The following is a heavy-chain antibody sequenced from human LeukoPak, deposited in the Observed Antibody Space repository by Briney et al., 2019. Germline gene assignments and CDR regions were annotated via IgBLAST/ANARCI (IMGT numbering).Heavy chain of an antibody. J-gene: IGHJ4*02. CDR2: ISYDGSNK. CDR3: AKEYCSNSVCHSLDY. Sequence: GGSLRLSCAASGLTFSSYAMHWVRQAPGKGLEWVAVISYDGSNKYYADSVKGRFTFSRDNSKNTLYLQMNSLRAEDTAVYYCAKEYCSNSVCHSLDYWGQGTLVTVSS. D-gene: IGHD2-8*01. V-gene: IGHV3-30*04. CDR1: GLTFSSYA.